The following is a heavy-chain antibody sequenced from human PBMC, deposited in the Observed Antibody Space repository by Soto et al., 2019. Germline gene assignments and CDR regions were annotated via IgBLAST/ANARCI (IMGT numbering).Heavy chain of an antibody. V-gene: IGHV1-69*13. Sequence: ASVKVSCKASGGTFSSYAISWVRQAPGQGLEWMGGIIPIFGTANYAQKFQGRVTITADESTSTAYMELSSLRSEDTAVYYCARASPYYYDSSGYYTSEGMDVWGQGTTVTVSS. CDR3: ARASPYYYDSSGYYTSEGMDV. D-gene: IGHD3-22*01. CDR1: GGTFSSYA. J-gene: IGHJ6*02. CDR2: IIPIFGTA.